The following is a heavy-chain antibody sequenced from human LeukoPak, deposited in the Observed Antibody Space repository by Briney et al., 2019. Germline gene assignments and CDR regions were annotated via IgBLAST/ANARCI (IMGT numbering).Heavy chain of an antibody. D-gene: IGHD4-17*01. CDR2: INSDGSST. Sequence: GGSLRLSCAASGFTFSSYWMHWVRQAPGKGLVWVSRINSDGSSTIYADSVKGRFTISRDNAKNTLYLQMNSLRVEDTAVYYCARDLGYGNFYYYYMDVWGKGTTVTVSS. CDR3: ARDLGYGNFYYYYMDV. V-gene: IGHV3-74*01. J-gene: IGHJ6*03. CDR1: GFTFSSYW.